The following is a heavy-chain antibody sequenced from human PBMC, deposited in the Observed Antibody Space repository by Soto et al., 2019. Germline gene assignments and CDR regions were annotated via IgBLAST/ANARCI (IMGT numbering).Heavy chain of an antibody. CDR3: AKGENANDDYGVLLCLSFQH. D-gene: IGHD4-17*01. CDR2: ISGSGGST. J-gene: IGHJ1*01. V-gene: IGHV3-23*01. CDR1: GFTFSSYA. Sequence: GGSLRLSCAASGFTFSSYAMSWVRQAPGKGLEWVSAISGSGGSTYYADSVKGRFTISRDNSKNTLYLQMNRLRAEDTAIYYCAKGENANDDYGVLLCLSFQHWGQGTLVTVSS.